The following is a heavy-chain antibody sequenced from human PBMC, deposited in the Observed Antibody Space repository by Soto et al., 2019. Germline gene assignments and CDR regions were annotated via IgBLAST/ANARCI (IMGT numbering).Heavy chain of an antibody. D-gene: IGHD6-13*01. J-gene: IGHJ4*02. Sequence: ASVKVSCKASGYTFTSYYMHWVRQAPGQGLEWMGIINPSGGSTSYAQKFQGRVTMTRDTSTSTVYMELSSLRSEDTAVYYCARDHWIGGYSSSWYFDYWGQGTLVTVSS. CDR3: ARDHWIGGYSSSWYFDY. CDR2: INPSGGST. V-gene: IGHV1-46*01. CDR1: GYTFTSYY.